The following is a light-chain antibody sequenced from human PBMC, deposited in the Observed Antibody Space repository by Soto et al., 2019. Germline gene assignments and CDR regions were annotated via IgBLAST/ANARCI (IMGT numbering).Light chain of an antibody. V-gene: IGLV2-14*01. CDR2: EVS. CDR1: SRDVGGSNY. Sequence: QSALIQPASVSGSPGQSITISCTGTSRDVGGSNYVSWYQHHPHRAPKLLIYEVSYRPSGVSSRFSGSKSGSTASLTISGLQAEDDADYYCSSYTSSNTLEVFGVGTKLTVL. J-gene: IGLJ1*01. CDR3: SSYTSSNTLEV.